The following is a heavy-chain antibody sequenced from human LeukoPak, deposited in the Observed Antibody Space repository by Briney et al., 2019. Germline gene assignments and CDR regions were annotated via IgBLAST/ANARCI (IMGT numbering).Heavy chain of an antibody. CDR1: GFTFSSYW. CDR3: ARDTFDY. V-gene: IGHV3-74*01. CDR2: ISGDGSST. Sequence: GGSPRLSCAASGFTFSSYWMHWVRQAPGKGLVWVSYISGDGSSTTYADSVKGRFTISRDNAKNSLYLQMNSLRAEDTAFYYCARDTFDYWGQGTLVTVSS. J-gene: IGHJ4*02.